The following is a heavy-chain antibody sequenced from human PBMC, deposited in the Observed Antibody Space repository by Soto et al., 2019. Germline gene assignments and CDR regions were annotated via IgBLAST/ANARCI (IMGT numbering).Heavy chain of an antibody. J-gene: IGHJ4*02. CDR3: ARRYGSAIDY. CDR1: GGSISSYY. Sequence: QVQLQESGPGLVKPSETLSLTCTVSGGSISSYYWSWIRQPPGKGLEWIGYIYYSGSTNYNPSLKSRLTISVDKSKNRFSLKLSSVSAADTAVYYCARRYGSAIDYWGQGTLVTVSS. CDR2: IYYSGST. D-gene: IGHD1-26*01. V-gene: IGHV4-59*08.